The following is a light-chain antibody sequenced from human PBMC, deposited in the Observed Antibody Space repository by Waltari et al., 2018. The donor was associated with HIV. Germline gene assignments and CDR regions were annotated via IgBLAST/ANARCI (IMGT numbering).Light chain of an antibody. CDR2: DDF. Sequence: SYVLTQTPSVSVAPGQTATITCGGNYIGAKTVQRYQQKSGQAPVLLIYDDFDRPCRIPARFSGANPGNAATLTSSRVGAGDEADYYCQVWDNTSDQRIFGGGTKLTVL. CDR1: YIGAKT. CDR3: QVWDNTSDQRI. J-gene: IGLJ2*01. V-gene: IGLV3-21*02.